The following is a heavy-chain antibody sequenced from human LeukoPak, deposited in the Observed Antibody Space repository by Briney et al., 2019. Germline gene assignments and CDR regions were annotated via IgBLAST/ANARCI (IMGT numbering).Heavy chain of an antibody. D-gene: IGHD6-25*01. Sequence: GGSLRLSCAASGFTFSSYAMSWVRQAPGEGLEWVSGISAGGDTTYTADSVRGRFTISRDNSNKTLYLQMNTLTAEDTAVYYCAAISYSGTWPVGYWGQGILVTVTA. V-gene: IGHV3-23*01. CDR1: GFTFSSYA. CDR2: ISAGGDTT. CDR3: AAISYSGTWPVGY. J-gene: IGHJ4*02.